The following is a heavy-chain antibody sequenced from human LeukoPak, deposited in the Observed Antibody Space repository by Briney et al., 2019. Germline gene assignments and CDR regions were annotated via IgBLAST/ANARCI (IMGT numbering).Heavy chain of an antibody. D-gene: IGHD3-3*01. CDR1: GFTFSSYS. CDR2: ISSSSSYI. CDR3: ASSSDFGVVIRPYYFDY. V-gene: IGHV3-21*01. J-gene: IGHJ4*02. Sequence: GGSLRLSCAASGFTFSSYSMNWVRQAPGKGLEWVSSISSSSSYIYYADSVKGRFTISRDNAKNSLYLQMNSLRAEDTAAYYCASSSDFGVVIRPYYFDYWGQGTLVTVSS.